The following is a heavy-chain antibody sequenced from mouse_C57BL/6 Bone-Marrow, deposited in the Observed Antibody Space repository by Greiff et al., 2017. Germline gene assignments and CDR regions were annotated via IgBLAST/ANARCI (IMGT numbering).Heavy chain of an antibody. V-gene: IGHV1-54*01. D-gene: IGHD2-3*01. CDR3: ARGGGYYPLFDY. CDR2: INPGSGGT. J-gene: IGHJ2*01. CDR1: GYAFTNYL. Sequence: VQLQQSGAELVRPGTSVKVSCKASGYAFTNYLIEWVKQRPGQGLEWIGVINPGSGGTNYNEKFKGKATLTADKSSSTAYMQISSLTSEDSAVYFCARGGGYYPLFDYWGQGTTLTVSS.